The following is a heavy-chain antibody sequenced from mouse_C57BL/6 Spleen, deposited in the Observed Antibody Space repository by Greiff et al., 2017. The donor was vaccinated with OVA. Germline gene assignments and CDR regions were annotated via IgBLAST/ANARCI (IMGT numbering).Heavy chain of an antibody. CDR3: ARSYSKRAMDY. CDR2: IDPNSGGT. Sequence: QVQLQQPGAELVKPGASVKLSCKASGYTFTSYWMHWVKQRPGRGLEWIGRIDPNSGGTKYNEKFKRKATLTVDKPSSPAYMQLSSLTSEDSAVDYCARSYSKRAMDYWGQGTSVTVSS. CDR1: GYTFTSYW. D-gene: IGHD2-5*01. J-gene: IGHJ4*01. V-gene: IGHV1-72*01.